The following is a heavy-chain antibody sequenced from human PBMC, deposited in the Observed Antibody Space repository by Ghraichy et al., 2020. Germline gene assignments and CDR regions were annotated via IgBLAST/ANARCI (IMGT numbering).Heavy chain of an antibody. CDR1: GGSISSSSYY. CDR3: ARESIAVASTPGVYYGMDV. Sequence: SETLSLTCTVSGGSISSSSYYWGWIRQPPGKGLEWIGSIYYSGSTYYNPSLKSRVTISVDTSKNQFSLKLSSVTAADTAVYYCARESIAVASTPGVYYGMDVWGQGTTVTVSS. D-gene: IGHD6-19*01. J-gene: IGHJ6*02. V-gene: IGHV4-39*07. CDR2: IYYSGST.